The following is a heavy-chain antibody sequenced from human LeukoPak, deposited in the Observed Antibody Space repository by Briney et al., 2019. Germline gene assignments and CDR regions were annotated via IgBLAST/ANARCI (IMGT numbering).Heavy chain of an antibody. Sequence: GGSLRLSCAASGFTFSSYTMYWFRQAPGKGLEWVASVSVEGIGRYFPGSVEGRFTISRDNSKNTVYLQMNNVRIEDTAVYFCATVTEVDFDYWGQGTLVTVSS. V-gene: IGHV3-30*04. CDR2: VSVEGIGR. CDR3: ATVTEVDFDY. D-gene: IGHD2-21*02. CDR1: GFTFSSYT. J-gene: IGHJ4*02.